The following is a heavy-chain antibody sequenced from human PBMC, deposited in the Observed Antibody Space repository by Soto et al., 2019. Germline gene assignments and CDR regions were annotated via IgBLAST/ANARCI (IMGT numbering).Heavy chain of an antibody. CDR2: IKSKTDGGTT. Sequence: PGGSLRLSCAASGFTFSNAWLHWVRQVPGKGLEWVGRIKSKTDGGTTDYAAPVEGRFTISRDDSKNTLYLQMNSLEIEDTAVYYFITATTVVPFGHHYWGQRTLVTVSS. CDR3: ITATTVVPFGHHY. J-gene: IGHJ4*02. D-gene: IGHD4-17*01. V-gene: IGHV3-15*07. CDR1: GFTFSNAW.